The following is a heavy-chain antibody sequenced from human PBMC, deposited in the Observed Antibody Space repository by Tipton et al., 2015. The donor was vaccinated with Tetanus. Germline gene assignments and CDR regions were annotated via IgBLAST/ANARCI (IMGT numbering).Heavy chain of an antibody. J-gene: IGHJ4*02. Sequence: QLVQSGAEVTKPGASVKVSCRASGYSFTGYYIHWLRQAPGQGLEWMGCINSNNGGTNYAQKFQGSVTMTRDTSTSTAYMELSRLRSDDTAVYYCARELGGSGFPDYGGQGTLVTVSS. CDR2: INSNNGGT. CDR1: GYSFTGYY. D-gene: IGHD3-10*01. V-gene: IGHV1-2*02. CDR3: ARELGGSGFPDY.